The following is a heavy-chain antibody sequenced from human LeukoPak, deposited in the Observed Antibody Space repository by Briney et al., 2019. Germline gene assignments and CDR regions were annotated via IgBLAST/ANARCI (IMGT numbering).Heavy chain of an antibody. CDR3: ARDVHGDYGSGWFDP. D-gene: IGHD4-17*01. CDR2: IMPLFGTA. J-gene: IGHJ5*02. V-gene: IGHV1-69*05. CDR1: GGTFNSSA. Sequence: ASVKVSCKTSGGTFNSSAISWVRQAPGQGLEWLGGIMPLFGTAGYAQKFQGRVTITKDESTRTVYLELTSLTSDDTAVYYCARDVHGDYGSGWFDPWGQGTLVSVSS.